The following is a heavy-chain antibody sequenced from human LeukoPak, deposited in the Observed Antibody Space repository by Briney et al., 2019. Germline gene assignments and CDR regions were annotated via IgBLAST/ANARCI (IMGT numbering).Heavy chain of an antibody. D-gene: IGHD1-26*01. V-gene: IGHV3-23*01. Sequence: EGSLRLSCAASGFTFSSYAMSWVRQAPGKGLEWVSAISGSGGSTYYADSVKGRFTISRDNSKNTLYLQMNSLRAEDTAVYYCAKGIVGATTPGGYWGQGTLVTVSS. CDR3: AKGIVGATTPGGY. CDR1: GFTFSSYA. J-gene: IGHJ4*02. CDR2: ISGSGGST.